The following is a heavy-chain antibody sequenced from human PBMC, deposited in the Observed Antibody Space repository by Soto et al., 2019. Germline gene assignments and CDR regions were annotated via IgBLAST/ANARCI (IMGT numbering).Heavy chain of an antibody. Sequence: QVQLVESGGGVVQPGRSLRLSCAASGFTFSSYAMHWVRQAPGKGLEWVAVISYDGSNKYYADSVKGRFTISRDNSKNTLYLQMNSLRAEDTAVYYCARDRGYYDFWNFDAFDIWGQGTMVTVSS. CDR1: GFTFSSYA. D-gene: IGHD3-3*01. V-gene: IGHV3-30-3*01. CDR2: ISYDGSNK. CDR3: ARDRGYYDFWNFDAFDI. J-gene: IGHJ3*02.